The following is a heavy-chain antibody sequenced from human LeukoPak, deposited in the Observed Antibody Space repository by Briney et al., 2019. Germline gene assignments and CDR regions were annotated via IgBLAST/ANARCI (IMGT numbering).Heavy chain of an antibody. V-gene: IGHV4-38-2*01. D-gene: IGHD3-10*01. CDR1: GYSIRSAYY. Sequence: SETLSLTCAVSGYSIRSAYYWGWIRQPPGKGLEWIGSVHHSGISYSNPSLKSRVSISVDTSKNQFSMRLSSVTAADTATYYCAGWSGELLSIFAFWGQGTLVTVYS. CDR3: AGWSGELLSIFAF. CDR2: VHHSGIS. J-gene: IGHJ4*02.